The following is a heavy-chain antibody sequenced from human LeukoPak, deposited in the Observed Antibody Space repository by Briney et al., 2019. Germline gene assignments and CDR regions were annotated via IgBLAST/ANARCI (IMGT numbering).Heavy chain of an antibody. CDR2: IYYSGST. CDR1: GGSISSYY. Sequence: PSETLSLTCTVSGGSISSYYWSWIRQPPGKGLEWIGYIYYSGSTSYNPSLKSRVTISVDTSKNQFSLKLSSVTAADTAVYYCARVLFVGTYAFDIWGQGTMVTVSS. CDR3: ARVLFVGTYAFDI. V-gene: IGHV4-59*01. D-gene: IGHD1-26*01. J-gene: IGHJ3*02.